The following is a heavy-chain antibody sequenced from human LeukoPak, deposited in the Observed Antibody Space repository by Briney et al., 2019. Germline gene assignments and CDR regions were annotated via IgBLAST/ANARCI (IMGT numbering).Heavy chain of an antibody. CDR1: GGSISGYY. D-gene: IGHD6-13*01. V-gene: IGHV4-4*07. CDR2: IYTSGST. Sequence: SETLSLTCSVSGGSISGYYWSWIRQPAGKGLEWIGRIYTSGSTNYNPSLKSRVTMSVDTSKNQFSLKLSSVTAADTAVYYCARDALANPRYFIAAAGTYYYYMDVWGKGTTVTVSS. J-gene: IGHJ6*03. CDR3: ARDALANPRYFIAAAGTYYYYMDV.